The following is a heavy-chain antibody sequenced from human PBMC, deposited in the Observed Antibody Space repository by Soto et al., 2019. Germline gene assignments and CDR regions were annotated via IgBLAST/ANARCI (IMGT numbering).Heavy chain of an antibody. V-gene: IGHV3-33*01. J-gene: IGHJ4*02. Sequence: PGGSLRLCCAASGFTFSNYGMHWVRQAPGKGLEWVAVIWYDGNNKYYADSVKGRFTISRDNSNNTLYVQMTSLRAEDTAVYYCARGPHSLFDYWGQGTLVNVSS. CDR2: IWYDGNNK. CDR3: ARGPHSLFDY. CDR1: GFTFSNYG. D-gene: IGHD2-21*01.